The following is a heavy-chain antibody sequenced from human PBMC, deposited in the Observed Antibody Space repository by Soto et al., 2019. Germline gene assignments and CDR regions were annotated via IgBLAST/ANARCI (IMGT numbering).Heavy chain of an antibody. D-gene: IGHD3-22*01. Sequence: QVQLQESGPGLVKPSQPLSLTCTVSGGSLSSYYWTWIRQHPGKGPEWIGYFYYNGNTFYNPSLKSRVSFSVDTSKTQFSLKLTSVTAADTAVYFCARSPSGYAFDFWGQGILVTVSS. J-gene: IGHJ4*02. CDR2: FYYNGNT. V-gene: IGHV4-31*03. CDR1: GGSLSSYY. CDR3: ARSPSGYAFDF.